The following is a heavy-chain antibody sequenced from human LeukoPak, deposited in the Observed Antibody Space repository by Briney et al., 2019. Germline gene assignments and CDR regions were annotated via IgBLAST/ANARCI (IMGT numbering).Heavy chain of an antibody. V-gene: IGHV1-2*06. CDR1: GYTFTGYY. J-gene: IGHJ6*02. D-gene: IGHD3-9*01. Sequence: VASVKVSCKASGYTFTGYYMHWVRQAPGQGLEWMGRINPNSGGTNSAQKFQDRVTMTRDTSISTAYMELSRLRSDDTAVYYCARGGRDILTGYYTDFYYGMDVWGQGTTVSVSS. CDR3: ARGGRDILTGYYTDFYYGMDV. CDR2: INPNSGGT.